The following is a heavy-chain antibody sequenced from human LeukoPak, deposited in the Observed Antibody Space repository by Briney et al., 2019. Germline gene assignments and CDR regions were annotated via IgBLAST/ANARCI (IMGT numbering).Heavy chain of an antibody. D-gene: IGHD6-13*01. CDR2: ISSSGSTI. CDR3: ASIGRTGISN. CDR1: GFTFSSYE. J-gene: IGHJ4*02. Sequence: GGSLRLSCAASGFTFSSYEMNWVRQAPGKGLEWVSYISSSGSTIYYADSVKGRFTISRDNAKNSLHLQMNSLRAEDTAVYYCASIGRTGISNWGQGTLVTVSS. V-gene: IGHV3-48*03.